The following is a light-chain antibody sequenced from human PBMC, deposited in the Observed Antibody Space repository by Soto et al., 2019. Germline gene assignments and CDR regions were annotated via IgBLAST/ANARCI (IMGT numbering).Light chain of an antibody. CDR1: QGIMNH. J-gene: IGKJ4*01. CDR3: QQFYTWPVT. CDR2: YGS. V-gene: IGKV3-15*01. Sequence: ETLMTQSPATLSVSPGEIVTFSFSASQGIMNHLALYQHKPGQAPRLLISYGSAGATGIPARFSGSGSGTEFTLTINSLQSEDFAVYYCQQFYTWPVTFGGGTKVDIK.